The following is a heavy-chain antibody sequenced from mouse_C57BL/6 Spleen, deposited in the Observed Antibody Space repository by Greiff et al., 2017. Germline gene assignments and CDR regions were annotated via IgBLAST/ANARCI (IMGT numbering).Heavy chain of an antibody. CDR3: AIYYGSSNWYFDV. CDR1: GYTFTDHT. Sequence: VQLQQSDAELVKPGASVKISCKVSGYTFTDHTIHWMKQRPEQGLEWIGYIYPRDGSTKYNEKFKGKATLTADKSSSTAYMQLNSLTSEDSAVYFCAIYYGSSNWYFDVWGTGTTVTVSS. J-gene: IGHJ1*03. D-gene: IGHD1-1*01. V-gene: IGHV1-78*01. CDR2: IYPRDGST.